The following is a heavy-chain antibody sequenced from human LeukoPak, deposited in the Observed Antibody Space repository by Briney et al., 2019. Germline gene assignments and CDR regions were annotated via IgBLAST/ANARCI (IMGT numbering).Heavy chain of an antibody. D-gene: IGHD5-24*01. CDR3: ARSDGLDY. CDR1: GYSFTSDG. Sequence: ASVTLSCKASGYSFTSDGISWVRQARGQGLEWMGWVSTYSGYTHYAQKFQGRVTLTRDTSTSTSYMELKNLRSEDTAVYYCARSDGLDYWGQGTLVTVSS. V-gene: IGHV1-18*01. CDR2: VSTYSGYT. J-gene: IGHJ4*02.